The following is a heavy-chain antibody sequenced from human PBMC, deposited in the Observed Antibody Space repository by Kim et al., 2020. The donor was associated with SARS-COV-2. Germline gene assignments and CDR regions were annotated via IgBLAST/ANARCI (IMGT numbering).Heavy chain of an antibody. Sequence: SETLSLTCTVSGGSFISYYWSWIRQPPGKGLEWIGFIYYSGSTNYNPSLKSRVTISVDTSKNQFSLKLSSVTAADTAIYYCARRGSGWNWYFDLWGRGTLVTVSS. CDR2: IYYSGST. V-gene: IGHV4-59*08. CDR3: ARRGSGWNWYFDL. J-gene: IGHJ2*01. CDR1: GGSFISYY. D-gene: IGHD6-19*01.